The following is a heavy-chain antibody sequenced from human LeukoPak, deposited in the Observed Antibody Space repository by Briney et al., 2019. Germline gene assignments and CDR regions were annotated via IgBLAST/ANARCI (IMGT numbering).Heavy chain of an antibody. J-gene: IGHJ4*02. D-gene: IGHD3-22*01. CDR3: ARDPKDDTSGYYYFDY. CDR2: INPRGGST. CDR1: GYTFSDYY. Sequence: GASVKVSCKASGYTFSDYYLHWVRQAPGQGLEWMGIINPRGGSTIYSQKFQGRVAMTRDMSTSTVYMELSSLRSEDTALYYCARDPKDDTSGYYYFDYWGQGTLVTVSS. V-gene: IGHV1-46*01.